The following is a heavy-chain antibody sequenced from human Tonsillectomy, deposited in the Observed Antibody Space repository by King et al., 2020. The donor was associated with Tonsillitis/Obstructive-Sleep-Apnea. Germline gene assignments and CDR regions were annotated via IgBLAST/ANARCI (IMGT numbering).Heavy chain of an antibody. Sequence: QLVQSGAEVKKPGASVKVSCKASGYTFTGYYMNWVRRAPGQGLEWMGRINPNSGGTNYAQKFKGRVTMTRDTSISTAYLEVSRLRSDDTAVYYFARDSGGNYHYMDVWGKGTTVTVSS. CDR1: GYTFTGYY. CDR2: INPNSGGT. CDR3: ARDSGGNYHYMDV. V-gene: IGHV1-2*06. J-gene: IGHJ6*03.